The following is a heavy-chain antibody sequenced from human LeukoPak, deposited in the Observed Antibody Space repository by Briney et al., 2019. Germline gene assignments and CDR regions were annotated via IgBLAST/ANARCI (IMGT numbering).Heavy chain of an antibody. J-gene: IGHJ3*02. CDR3: ATHYGDTLHDAFDI. CDR2: IYYSGST. CDR1: GGSISSYY. V-gene: IGHV4-59*01. D-gene: IGHD4-17*01. Sequence: SETLSLTCTVSGGSISSYYWSWIRQPPGKGLGWIGYIYYSGSTNYNPSLKSRVTISVDTSKNQFSLKLSSVTAADTAVYYCATHYGDTLHDAFDIWGQGTMVTVSS.